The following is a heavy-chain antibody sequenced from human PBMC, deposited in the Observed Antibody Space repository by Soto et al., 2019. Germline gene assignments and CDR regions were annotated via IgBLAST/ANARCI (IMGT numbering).Heavy chain of an antibody. CDR2: ISSSSSYI. D-gene: IGHD5-18*01. V-gene: IGHV3-21*01. Sequence: EVQLVESGGGLVKPGGSLRLSCAASGFTFSSYSMNWVRQAPGKGLEWVSSISSSSSYIYYADSVKGRFTISRDNAKNSQYLQMHSLRAEDTAVYYCARDQPGYSYGYGLGYWGQGTLVTVSS. J-gene: IGHJ4*02. CDR1: GFTFSSYS. CDR3: ARDQPGYSYGYGLGY.